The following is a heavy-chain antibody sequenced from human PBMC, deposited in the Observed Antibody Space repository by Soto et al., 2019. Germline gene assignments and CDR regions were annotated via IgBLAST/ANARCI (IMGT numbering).Heavy chain of an antibody. V-gene: IGHV4-59*08. CDR2: MYYSGST. J-gene: IGHJ4*02. CDR1: GGSISGFS. D-gene: IGHD6-19*01. Sequence: SETLSLTCSVSGGSISGFSWSWIRQPPGKGLEWIGYMYYSGSTNYNPSLKSRATISLDMSNNQLSLKLRSVTAADMAVYYCARHASGWLLDFWGQGTLVTVSS. CDR3: ARHASGWLLDF.